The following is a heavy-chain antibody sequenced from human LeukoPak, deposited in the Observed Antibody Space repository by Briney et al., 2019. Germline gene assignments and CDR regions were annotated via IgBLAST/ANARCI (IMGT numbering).Heavy chain of an antibody. CDR1: GFTISNYD. Sequence: GGSLRLSCAASGFTISNYDMHWVRQAPGKGLEWVALISYDGSNKYYADSVKGRFTISRDNSKNTLYLQMNSLRTEDTAVYYCTRDMGGTYFDYWGQGTLVTVSS. J-gene: IGHJ4*02. CDR3: TRDMGGTYFDY. CDR2: ISYDGSNK. V-gene: IGHV3-30*03. D-gene: IGHD1-26*01.